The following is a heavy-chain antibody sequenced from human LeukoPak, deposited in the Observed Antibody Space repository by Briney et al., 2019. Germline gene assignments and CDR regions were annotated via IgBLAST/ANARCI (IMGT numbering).Heavy chain of an antibody. CDR2: ISGSGGSA. J-gene: IGHJ4*02. Sequence: GGSLRLSCAASGFTFSSYAMSWVRQAPGKGLEWVSAISGSGGSAYYADSVKGRFTISRDNSKNTLYLQMNSLRAEDTAVYYCARSPRGNILDYWGQGTLVTVSS. CDR1: GFTFSSYA. CDR3: ARSPRGNILDY. V-gene: IGHV3-23*01. D-gene: IGHD3-9*01.